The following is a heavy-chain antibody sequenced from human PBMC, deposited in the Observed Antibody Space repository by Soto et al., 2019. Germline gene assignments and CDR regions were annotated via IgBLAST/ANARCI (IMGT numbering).Heavy chain of an antibody. J-gene: IGHJ4*02. Sequence: QITLKESGPTLVKPTQTLTLTCTFSGFSLSTSGVGVGWIRQPPGKALEWLALIYWDDDKRYSPSLKSRLTITKDTSKNQVVLTMTNMDPVDTATYYCAHRREHGDNPRNFDYWGQGTLVTVSS. CDR1: GFSLSTSGVG. D-gene: IGHD4-17*01. CDR2: IYWDDDK. CDR3: AHRREHGDNPRNFDY. V-gene: IGHV2-5*02.